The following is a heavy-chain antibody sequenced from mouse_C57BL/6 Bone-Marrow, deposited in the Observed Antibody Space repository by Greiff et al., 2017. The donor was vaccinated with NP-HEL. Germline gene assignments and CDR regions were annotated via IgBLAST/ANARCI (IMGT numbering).Heavy chain of an antibody. CDR3: ARRYGSSFDY. Sequence: EVQLVESGGDLVKPGGSLKLSCAASGFTFSSYGMSWVRQTPDKRLEWVATISSGGSYTYYPDSVKGRFTISRDNAKNTLYLQLSSLKSKDTAMYYCARRYGSSFDYWGQGTTLTVSS. CDR2: ISSGGSYT. V-gene: IGHV5-6*01. D-gene: IGHD1-1*01. J-gene: IGHJ2*01. CDR1: GFTFSSYG.